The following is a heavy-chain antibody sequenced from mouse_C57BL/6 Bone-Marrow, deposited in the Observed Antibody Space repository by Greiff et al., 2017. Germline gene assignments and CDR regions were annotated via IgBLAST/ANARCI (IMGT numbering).Heavy chain of an antibody. Sequence: VKLMESGPGLAAPSQSLSITCTASGFSLTSYGVSWVRQPPGKGLEWLGVIWGDGSTNYHSALISRLSISKDNSKSQVFLKLNILQTDDTATYYCAKKGDGYPLYYYAMDYWGQGTSVTVTS. CDR3: AKKGDGYPLYYYAMDY. CDR2: IWGDGST. V-gene: IGHV2-3*01. D-gene: IGHD2-3*01. J-gene: IGHJ4*01. CDR1: GFSLTSYG.